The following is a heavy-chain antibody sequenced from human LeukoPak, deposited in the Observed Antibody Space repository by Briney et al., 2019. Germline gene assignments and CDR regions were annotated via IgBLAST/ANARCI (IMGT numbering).Heavy chain of an antibody. V-gene: IGHV3-7*01. Sequence: GGSLRLSCAASGFTFSNYWMSWFRQAPGKGLEWVANIKQDGSEKYYGDSVKGRFTISRDNAKNSPSLQMNRLRAEEMAVYYCARGQHYYDKTGHDYWGQGTLVTVSS. D-gene: IGHD3-22*01. CDR2: IKQDGSEK. CDR3: ARGQHYYDKTGHDY. J-gene: IGHJ4*02. CDR1: GFTFSNYW.